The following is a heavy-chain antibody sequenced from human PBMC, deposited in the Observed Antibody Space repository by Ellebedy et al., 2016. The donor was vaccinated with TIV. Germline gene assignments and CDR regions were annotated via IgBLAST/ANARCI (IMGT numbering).Heavy chain of an antibody. CDR2: ISGDGRSA. Sequence: GESLKISCVASGFTFGSFAMHWVRQAPGKGLEWLSVISGDGRSAYHADSVQGRFTRTRDNSKKTLYLEMNRLRTEDTAVYYCAKGSSSGFNYDRVGFEYWGQGTLVTVSS. D-gene: IGHD3-22*01. CDR1: GFTFGSFA. J-gene: IGHJ4*02. V-gene: IGHV3-23*01. CDR3: AKGSSSGFNYDRVGFEY.